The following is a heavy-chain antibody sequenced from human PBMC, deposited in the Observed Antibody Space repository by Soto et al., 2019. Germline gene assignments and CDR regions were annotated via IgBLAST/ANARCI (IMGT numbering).Heavy chain of an antibody. D-gene: IGHD3-10*01. CDR3: AKDTRWGSGPRP. J-gene: IGHJ5*02. V-gene: IGHV3-74*01. Sequence: GGSLRLSCVASGFTFISNWMYWVLQAPGKGLVWVSRINSDGSRTTYADSVKGRFTISRDNAENTLYLQMNSLRAEDTAVYYCAKDTRWGSGPRPWGQGTLVTVSS. CDR1: GFTFISNW. CDR2: INSDGSRT.